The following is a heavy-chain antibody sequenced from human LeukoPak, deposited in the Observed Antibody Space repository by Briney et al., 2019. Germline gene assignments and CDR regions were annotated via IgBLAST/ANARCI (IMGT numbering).Heavy chain of an antibody. CDR1: GFTFSGSA. Sequence: PGGSLRLSCAASGFTFSGSAMHWVRQASGKGLEWVGRIRSKANKYATAYSASGRGRFTIARDDSKNTAYLQMNSLKTEDTAVYYCTRPTFCGGDCYGIFDYWGQGTLVTVSS. J-gene: IGHJ4*02. CDR3: TRPTFCGGDCYGIFDY. V-gene: IGHV3-73*01. CDR2: IRSKANKYAT. D-gene: IGHD2-21*02.